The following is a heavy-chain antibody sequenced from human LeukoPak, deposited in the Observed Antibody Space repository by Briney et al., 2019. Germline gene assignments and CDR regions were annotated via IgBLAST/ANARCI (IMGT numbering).Heavy chain of an antibody. Sequence: ASVKVSCKVSGYTLTELSMHWVRQAPGKGLEWMGGFDPEDGETIYAQKFQGRVTMTEDTSTDTAYMELSSLRSEDTAVYYCATGRIWFGDFDYWGQRTLVTVSS. V-gene: IGHV1-24*01. CDR2: FDPEDGET. CDR1: GYTLTELS. D-gene: IGHD3-10*01. CDR3: ATGRIWFGDFDY. J-gene: IGHJ4*02.